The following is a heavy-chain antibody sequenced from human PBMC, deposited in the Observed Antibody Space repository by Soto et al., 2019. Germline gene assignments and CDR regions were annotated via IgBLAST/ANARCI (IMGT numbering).Heavy chain of an antibody. J-gene: IGHJ6*02. CDR3: ARRTTIFGVASPGYYYGMDV. V-gene: IGHV4-39*01. CDR1: GGSISSSSYY. D-gene: IGHD3-3*01. CDR2: IYYSGST. Sequence: PSETLSLTCTVSGGSISSSSYYWGWIRQPPGKGLEWIGSIYYSGSTYYNPSLKSRVTISVDTSKNQFSLKLSSVTAADTAVYYCARRTTIFGVASPGYYYGMDVWGQGTTVTVS.